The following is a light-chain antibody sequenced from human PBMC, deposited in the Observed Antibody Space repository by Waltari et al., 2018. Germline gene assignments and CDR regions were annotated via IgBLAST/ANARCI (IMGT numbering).Light chain of an antibody. CDR2: AAS. J-gene: IGKJ1*01. CDR1: QSVSTY. Sequence: IVLTQSPGTLSLSPGDRATLSCRASQSVSTYLARFHQRPGPAPRPLIYAASTRATGIPDRFSGSGYGTDFTLTISRLEPEDFAVYYCQNHERLPATFGQGTKVEIK. CDR3: QNHERLPAT. V-gene: IGKV3-20*01.